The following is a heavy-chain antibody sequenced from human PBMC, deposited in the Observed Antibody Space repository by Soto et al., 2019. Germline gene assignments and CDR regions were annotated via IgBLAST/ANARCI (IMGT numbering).Heavy chain of an antibody. CDR3: ARVLPWGYCSGGSCYGSSEYFQH. Sequence: SETLSLTCTVSGGSISSGDYYWSWIRQPPGKGLEWIGYIYYSGSTYYNPSLKSRVTISVDTSKNQFSLKLSSVTAADTAVYYCARVLPWGYCSGGSCYGSSEYFQHWGQGTLVTVSS. CDR1: GGSISSGDYY. CDR2: IYYSGST. V-gene: IGHV4-30-4*01. J-gene: IGHJ1*01. D-gene: IGHD2-15*01.